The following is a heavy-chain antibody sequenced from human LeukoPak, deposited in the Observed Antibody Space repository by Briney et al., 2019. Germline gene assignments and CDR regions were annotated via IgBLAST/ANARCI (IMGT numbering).Heavy chain of an antibody. D-gene: IGHD3-10*01. Sequence: GGSLRLSCAASGFSFSTYGMHWVRQAPGKGLELVAVITYDGYYKYYANSVKGRFTISSDNSKNTLYLQMNSLRAEDTAVYYCAKDRSAGVRASPMDYWGQGTLVTVSP. J-gene: IGHJ4*02. CDR2: ITYDGYYK. CDR3: AKDRSAGVRASPMDY. V-gene: IGHV3-30*18. CDR1: GFSFSTYG.